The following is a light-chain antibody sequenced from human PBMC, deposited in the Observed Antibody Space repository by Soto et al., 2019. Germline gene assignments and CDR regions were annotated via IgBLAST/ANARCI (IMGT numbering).Light chain of an antibody. J-gene: IGKJ4*01. V-gene: IGKV1-12*01. CDR1: QSVSTW. CDR3: QRADTFPLT. Sequence: DIQITQSPSTLSASVGDTVTITCRASQSVSTWLAWYQQKPGRAPKLLIYGASTLQSGVPSRFSGSGSGTDFSLTITTLQPEDSATYYCQRADTFPLTFGGGTKVDIK. CDR2: GAS.